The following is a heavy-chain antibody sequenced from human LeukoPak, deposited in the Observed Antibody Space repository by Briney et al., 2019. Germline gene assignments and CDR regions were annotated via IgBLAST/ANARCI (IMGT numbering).Heavy chain of an antibody. CDR3: ARVGRNYYGSGAFDV. V-gene: IGHV4-59*01. Sequence: SEPLSLPCTVWGRLITSYYGSWLRQPPGKALEWNGYIYYSGSTNFSTPLKSPVTISLDTSRIQFSLRLSSVTAADTAVYCGARVGRNYYGSGAFDVWGQGTMVTVSS. J-gene: IGHJ3*01. CDR1: GRLITSYY. D-gene: IGHD3-10*01. CDR2: IYYSGST.